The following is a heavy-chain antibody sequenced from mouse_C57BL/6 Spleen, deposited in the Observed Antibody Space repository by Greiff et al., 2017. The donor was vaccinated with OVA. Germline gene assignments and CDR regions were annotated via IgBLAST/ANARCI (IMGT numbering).Heavy chain of an antibody. CDR3: ARDYGSSYWYFDV. J-gene: IGHJ1*03. CDR2: IDTNSGGT. V-gene: IGHV1-72*01. CDR1: GYTFTSYW. D-gene: IGHD1-1*01. Sequence: QVQLQQPGAELVKPGASVKLSCKASGYTFTSYWMHWVKQRPGRGLEWIGRIDTNSGGTKYNEKFKSKATMTVDNPSSTAYLQLSILTSEDSAVYYCARDYGSSYWYFDVWGTGTTVTVSS.